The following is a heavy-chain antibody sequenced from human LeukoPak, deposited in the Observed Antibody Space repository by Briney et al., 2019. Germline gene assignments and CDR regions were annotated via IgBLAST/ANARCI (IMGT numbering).Heavy chain of an antibody. CDR2: IFNSEST. D-gene: IGHD3-22*01. Sequence: SETLSLTCTVSGGSISNYYWSWIRQPPGKGLEWVGYIFNSESTNYNPSLKSRVTISVDTSKNQFSLKLSSVTAADTAVYYCARHPHYDTSGLDYWGQGTLVTVSS. J-gene: IGHJ4*02. CDR1: GGSISNYY. V-gene: IGHV4-59*08. CDR3: ARHPHYDTSGLDY.